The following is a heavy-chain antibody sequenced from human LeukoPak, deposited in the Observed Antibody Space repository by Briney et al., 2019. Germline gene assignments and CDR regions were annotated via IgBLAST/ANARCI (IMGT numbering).Heavy chain of an antibody. D-gene: IGHD1-26*01. Sequence: GGSLRLSCAASGFTVSSNYMSWVRQAPGKGLEWVSVLYSGGDTFYADSVKGRFTISRHISKNTLYLHMNSLRAEDTAVYYCAKDLGRYRNNFFDYWGQGNLVTVSS. CDR1: GFTVSSNY. CDR2: LYSGGDT. CDR3: AKDLGRYRNNFFDY. V-gene: IGHV3-53*04. J-gene: IGHJ4*02.